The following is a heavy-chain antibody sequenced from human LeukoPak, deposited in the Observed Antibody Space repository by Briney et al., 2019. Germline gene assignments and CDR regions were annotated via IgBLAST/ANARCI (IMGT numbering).Heavy chain of an antibody. D-gene: IGHD2-2*01. Sequence: ASVKVSCKASGGTFISYAISWVRQAPGQGLEWMGRIIPIFGIANYAQKFQGRVTITADKSTSTAYMELSSLRSEDTAVYYCATIGYCSSTSCFEFDYWGQGTLVTVSS. J-gene: IGHJ4*02. V-gene: IGHV1-69*04. CDR1: GGTFISYA. CDR2: IIPIFGIA. CDR3: ATIGYCSSTSCFEFDY.